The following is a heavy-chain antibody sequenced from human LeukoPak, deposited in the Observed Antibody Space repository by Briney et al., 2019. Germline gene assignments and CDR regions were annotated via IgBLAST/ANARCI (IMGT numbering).Heavy chain of an antibody. CDR1: GGSISRSRDY. CDR3: ARGLILPGETLGY. J-gene: IGHJ4*02. Sequence: PSETLSLTCTVSGGSISRSRDYWGWIRQPPGKGLEWIGSIYYSGSTYYNPSLKSRVTISGDTSKNQFALNLTSVSAADTAVYYCARGLILPGETLGYWGQGTLVTVS. V-gene: IGHV4-39*06. D-gene: IGHD7-27*01. CDR2: IYYSGST.